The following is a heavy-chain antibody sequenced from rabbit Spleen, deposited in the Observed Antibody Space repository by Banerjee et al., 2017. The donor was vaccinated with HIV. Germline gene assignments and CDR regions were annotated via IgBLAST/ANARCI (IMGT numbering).Heavy chain of an antibody. J-gene: IGHJ4*01. V-gene: IGHV1S40*01. D-gene: IGHD3-1*01. CDR2: IYTGISTNT. CDR1: GFSFNIDYF. Sequence: QSLEESGGGLVKPEGSLTLTCTASGFSFNIDYFPCWVRQAPGKGLEWIACIYTGISTNTYYANWAKGRFTISRTSSTTVTLEMTSLTAADTATYFCVRGYNLWGPGTLVTVS. CDR3: VRGYNL.